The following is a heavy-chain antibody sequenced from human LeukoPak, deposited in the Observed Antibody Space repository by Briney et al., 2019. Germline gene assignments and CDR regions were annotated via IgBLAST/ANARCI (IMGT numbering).Heavy chain of an antibody. Sequence: ASVKVSCKASGGTFISYAISWVRQAPGQGLEWTGGIIPIFDTANYAQKFQGRVTITADESTSTAYMELRSLRSDDTAVYYCARDLPYYDFWSGYYSAYYGMDVWGQGTTVTVSS. V-gene: IGHV1-69*01. CDR2: IIPIFDTA. D-gene: IGHD3-3*01. CDR1: GGTFISYA. CDR3: ARDLPYYDFWSGYYSAYYGMDV. J-gene: IGHJ6*02.